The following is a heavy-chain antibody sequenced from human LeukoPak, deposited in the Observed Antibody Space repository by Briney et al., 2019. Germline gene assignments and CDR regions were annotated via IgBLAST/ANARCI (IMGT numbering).Heavy chain of an antibody. D-gene: IGHD6-19*01. J-gene: IGHJ4*02. Sequence: ASVKVSCKASGYTFTSYGLSWVRQAPGQGLEWMGWISAYNGNTNYAQKLQGRVAMTTDTSTSTAYMELRSLRSDDTAVYYCARWVYSSGWYEYYFDYWGQGTLVTVSS. CDR3: ARWVYSSGWYEYYFDY. CDR2: ISAYNGNT. CDR1: GYTFTSYG. V-gene: IGHV1-18*01.